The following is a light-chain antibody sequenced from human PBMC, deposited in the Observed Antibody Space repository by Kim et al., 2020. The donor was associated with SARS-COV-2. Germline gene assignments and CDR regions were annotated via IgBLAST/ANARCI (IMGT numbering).Light chain of an antibody. CDR1: QSFGSN. CDR3: QQYNNWPLPCT. J-gene: IGKJ2*02. CDR2: RTY. V-gene: IGKV3-15*01. Sequence: SPGESAPLSGRASQSFGSNLAWYQQKPGQSPRLLIYRTYTRATGIPARFSGSGSGTEFTLTINSLQSEDFAIYYCQQYNNWPLPCTFGQGTKLEI.